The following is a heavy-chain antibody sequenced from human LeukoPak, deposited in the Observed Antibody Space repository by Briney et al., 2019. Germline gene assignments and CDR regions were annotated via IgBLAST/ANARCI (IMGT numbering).Heavy chain of an antibody. CDR2: IRQDGGKK. D-gene: IGHD5-12*01. V-gene: IGHV3-7*01. Sequence: PGGSLRLSCAASGFNFRTYWMSWVRQAPGKGLEWVANIRQDGGKKFYVDSVKGRFTISRDNAKNTLFLQMSSLTAEDTAVYYCARDPGVATVEDAFDIWGQGTMVTVSS. J-gene: IGHJ3*02. CDR3: ARDPGVATVEDAFDI. CDR1: GFNFRTYW.